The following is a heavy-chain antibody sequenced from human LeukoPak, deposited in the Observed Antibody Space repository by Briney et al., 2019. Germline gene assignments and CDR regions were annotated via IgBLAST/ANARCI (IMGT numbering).Heavy chain of an antibody. D-gene: IGHD2-15*01. Sequence: PGGSLRLSCAASGCTFSNYAMYWVRQAPGQGLELVRVIWYDGSSKYYADSVKGRFTISGDNSKNTLYLQMNSLRAEDTAVYYCATGAYCTGGRCPGAFDIWGQGTMVTVSS. CDR1: GCTFSNYA. J-gene: IGHJ3*02. CDR3: ATGAYCTGGRCPGAFDI. CDR2: IWYDGSSK. V-gene: IGHV3-33*01.